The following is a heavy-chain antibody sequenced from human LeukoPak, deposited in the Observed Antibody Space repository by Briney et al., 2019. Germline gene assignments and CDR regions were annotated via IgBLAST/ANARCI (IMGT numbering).Heavy chain of an antibody. J-gene: IGHJ3*02. D-gene: IGHD3-3*01. CDR3: ARVLRFLEWTWDAFDI. CDR2: IYPGDSDT. Sequence: AESLQSSCRAAGDIFISYWIGCVRQLPGNGLEWMGIIYPGDSDTRYSPSFQGQVTISADKSISTAYLQWSSLKASDTAMYYCARVLRFLEWTWDAFDIWGQGTMVTVSS. V-gene: IGHV5-51*01. CDR1: GDIFISYW.